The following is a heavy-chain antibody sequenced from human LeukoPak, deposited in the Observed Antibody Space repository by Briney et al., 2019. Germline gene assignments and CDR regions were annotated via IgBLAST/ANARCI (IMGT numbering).Heavy chain of an antibody. CDR1: GGSFSGYY. Sequence: SETLSLTCAVYGGSFSGYYWSWIRQPPGKGLEWIGEINHSGSTNYNPSLKSRVTISVDTSKNQFSLELSSVTAADTAVYYCARSPPQLRRFDYWGQGTLVTVSS. V-gene: IGHV4-34*01. D-gene: IGHD3-10*01. CDR2: INHSGST. J-gene: IGHJ4*02. CDR3: ARSPPQLRRFDY.